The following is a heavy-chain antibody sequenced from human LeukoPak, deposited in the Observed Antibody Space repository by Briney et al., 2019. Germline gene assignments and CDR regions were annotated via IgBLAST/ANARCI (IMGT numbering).Heavy chain of an antibody. V-gene: IGHV4-4*07. J-gene: IGHJ4*02. CDR2: IYTSGST. D-gene: IGHD3-9*01. CDR1: GGSISSYY. CDR3: AREYYDILTGYYNFDY. Sequence: SETLSLTCTVSGGSISSYYWSWIRQPAGKGLEWIGRIYTSGSTNYNPSLKSRVTMSVDTSKNQFSLKLSSVTAADTAVYYCAREYYDILTGYYNFDYWGQGTLVTVSS.